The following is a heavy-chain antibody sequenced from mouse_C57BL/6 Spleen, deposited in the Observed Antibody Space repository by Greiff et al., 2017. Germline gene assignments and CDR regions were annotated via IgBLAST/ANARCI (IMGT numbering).Heavy chain of an antibody. CDR3: SRGGKTYDYSAWFAY. V-gene: IGHV1-82*01. J-gene: IGHJ3*01. CDR2: IYPGDGDT. Sequence: VQLQQSGPELVKPGASVKISCKASGYAFSSSWMNWVKQRPGKGLEWIGRIYPGDGDTNYNGKFKGKATLTADKSYRTAYMQLDSLTSKGSAVYFCSRGGKTYDYSAWFAYWGQGTLVTVSA. D-gene: IGHD2-4*01. CDR1: GYAFSSSW.